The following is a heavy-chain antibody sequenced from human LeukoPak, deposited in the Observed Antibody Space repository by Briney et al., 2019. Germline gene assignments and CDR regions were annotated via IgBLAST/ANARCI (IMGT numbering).Heavy chain of an antibody. J-gene: IGHJ4*02. CDR3: ARDKIVGATHFDY. D-gene: IGHD1-26*01. V-gene: IGHV3-48*04. CDR1: GFTFSSYS. CDR2: ISSSSSTI. Sequence: GGSLRLSCAASGFTFSSYSMNWVRQAPGKGLEWVSYISSSSSTIYYADSVKGRFTISRDNAKNSLYLQMNSLRAEDTAVYYCARDKIVGATHFDYWGQGTLVTVSS.